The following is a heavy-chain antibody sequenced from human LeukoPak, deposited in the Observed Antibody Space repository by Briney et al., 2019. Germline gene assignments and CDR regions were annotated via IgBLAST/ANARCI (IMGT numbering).Heavy chain of an antibody. Sequence: SETLSLTCTVSGGAISNDNFHWGWIRQPPGKGLEWIGSINYSGITYYNPSLKSRVTISLDTSKTQFSLKLSSVTAADTAVYYCARLSDYWSQGTLVTVSS. CDR1: GGAISNDNFH. J-gene: IGHJ4*02. V-gene: IGHV4-39*01. CDR2: INYSGIT. CDR3: ARLSDY.